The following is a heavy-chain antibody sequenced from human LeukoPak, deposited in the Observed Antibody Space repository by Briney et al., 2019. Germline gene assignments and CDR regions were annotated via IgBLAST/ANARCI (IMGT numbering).Heavy chain of an antibody. Sequence: GESLKISCKGSGYSFTSYWIGWVRQMPGKGLEWMGIIYPGDSDTRYSPSFQGQVTISADKSISTANLQWSSLKASDTAMYYCARGSQGSYYLPRWFDPWGQGTLVTVSS. CDR1: GYSFTSYW. D-gene: IGHD3-10*01. CDR2: IYPGDSDT. V-gene: IGHV5-51*01. CDR3: ARGSQGSYYLPRWFDP. J-gene: IGHJ5*02.